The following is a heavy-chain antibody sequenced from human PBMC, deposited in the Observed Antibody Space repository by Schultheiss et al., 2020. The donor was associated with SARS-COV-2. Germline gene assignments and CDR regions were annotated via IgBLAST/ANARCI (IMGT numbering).Heavy chain of an antibody. V-gene: IGHV1-69*05. CDR1: GGTFSSYA. Sequence: GGSLRLSCKASGGTFSSYAISWVRQAPGQGLEWMGGIIPIFGTANYAQKFQGRVTMTRDTSTSTVYMELGSLRSEDTAGYYCARNWGDSGSYAFDPWGQGTLVTVSS. CDR2: IIPIFGTA. D-gene: IGHD1-26*01. J-gene: IGHJ5*02. CDR3: ARNWGDSGSYAFDP.